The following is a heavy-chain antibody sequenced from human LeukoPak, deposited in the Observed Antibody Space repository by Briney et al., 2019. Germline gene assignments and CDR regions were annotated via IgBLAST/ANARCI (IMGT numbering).Heavy chain of an antibody. J-gene: IGHJ4*02. V-gene: IGHV3-23*01. CDR2: ISGSGGST. CDR3: AKDWPDTAMVWGYFDY. D-gene: IGHD5-18*01. Sequence: SLRLSCAASGFTFSSYAMSWVRQAPGKGLEWVSAISGSGGSTYYADSVKGRFTISRDNSKNTLYLQMNSLRAEDTAVYYCAKDWPDTAMVWGYFDYWGQGTLVTVSS. CDR1: GFTFSSYA.